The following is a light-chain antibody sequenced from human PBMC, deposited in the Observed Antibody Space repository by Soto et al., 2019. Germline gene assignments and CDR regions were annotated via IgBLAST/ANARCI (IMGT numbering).Light chain of an antibody. CDR2: DAS. V-gene: IGKV3-11*01. CDR3: QQYNSWPPLT. J-gene: IGKJ4*01. Sequence: EIVLTQSPATLSLSPGERATLSCRASQSVSTYLAWYQQKPGQAPRLLIYDASNRATGIPARFSGSGSGTEFTLTISSLQSEDLAVYYCQQYNSWPPLTFGGGTKVEIK. CDR1: QSVSTY.